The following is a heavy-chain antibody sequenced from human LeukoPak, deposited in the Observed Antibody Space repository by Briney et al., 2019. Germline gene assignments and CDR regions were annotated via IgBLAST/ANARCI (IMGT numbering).Heavy chain of an antibody. CDR3: ARGDLTIFEAFDI. CDR1: GDSISRSSYY. D-gene: IGHD3-3*01. J-gene: IGHJ3*02. V-gene: IGHV4-30-4*08. Sequence: SETLTLTCTVSGDSISRSSYYWAWIRQPPGKGLEWIGYIYYSGSTYYNPSLKSRVTISVDTSKNQFSLKLSSVTAADTAVYYCARGDLTIFEAFDIWGQGTMVTVSS. CDR2: IYYSGST.